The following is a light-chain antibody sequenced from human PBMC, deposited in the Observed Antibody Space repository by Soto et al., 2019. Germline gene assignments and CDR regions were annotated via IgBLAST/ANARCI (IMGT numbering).Light chain of an antibody. CDR1: SNDVGRYSY. Sequence: QSALAQPASVSGSPGQSITISCTGSSNDVGRYSYVSWYQQHPGKTPKLIIYEVSLRPSGISDRFSASKSGNTASLTISGLQAEDEADYYCASYTSDTTWVFGGGTKVTVL. CDR3: ASYTSDTTWV. V-gene: IGLV2-14*01. CDR2: EVS. J-gene: IGLJ3*02.